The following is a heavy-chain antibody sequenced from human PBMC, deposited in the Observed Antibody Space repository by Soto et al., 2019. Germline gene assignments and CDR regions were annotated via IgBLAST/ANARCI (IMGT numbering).Heavy chain of an antibody. CDR1: GYTFSTYD. CDR3: AREYGISGPGRTGFDY. J-gene: IGHJ4*02. V-gene: IGHV1-8*01. D-gene: IGHD1-20*01. CDR2: MNPDSGNT. Sequence: QVQLVQSGAEVKKPGASVKVSCKTSGYTFSTYDINWVRQATGQGLEWVGWMNPDSGNTGYAQKFQGRVTMTRNTSISTAYMELSSLRSEDPDIYYCAREYGISGPGRTGFDYWGQGTRVTVSS.